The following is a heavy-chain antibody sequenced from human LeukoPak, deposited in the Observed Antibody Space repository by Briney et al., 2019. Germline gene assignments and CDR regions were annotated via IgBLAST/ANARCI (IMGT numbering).Heavy chain of an antibody. CDR3: ARGLYSGNMGGWFGP. V-gene: IGHV4-59*01. Sequence: PSETLSLTCAVYGGSFSGYYWSWIRQPPGKGLEWIGYIYYSGNTKYNPSLKSRVTISVDTSRNQFSLRLSSVTAADTAVYYCARGLYSGNMGGWFGPWGQGTLVTVSS. D-gene: IGHD4-23*01. CDR2: IYYSGNT. CDR1: GGSFSGYY. J-gene: IGHJ5*02.